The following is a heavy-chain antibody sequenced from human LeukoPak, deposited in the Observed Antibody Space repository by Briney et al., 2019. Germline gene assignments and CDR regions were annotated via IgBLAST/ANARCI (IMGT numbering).Heavy chain of an antibody. V-gene: IGHV3-23*01. J-gene: IGHJ6*03. CDR1: GFTFSSYA. D-gene: IGHD6-6*01. CDR2: ISGSGGST. Sequence: SGGSLRLSCAASGFTFSSYAMSWVRQAPGKGLEWVSAISGSGGSTYYADSVKGRFTISRDNSKNTLYLQMNSLRAEDTAVYYCAKQARPRTYYYYMDVWGKGTTVTVSS. CDR3: AKQARPRTYYYYMDV.